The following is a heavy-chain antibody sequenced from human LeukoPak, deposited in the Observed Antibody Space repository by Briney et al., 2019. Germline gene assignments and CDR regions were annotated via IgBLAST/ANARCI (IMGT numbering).Heavy chain of an antibody. J-gene: IGHJ4*02. CDR1: GGSFSGYY. CDR3: AREKEWLGGRGYYFDY. Sequence: PSETLSLTCAVYGGSFSGYYWSWTRQPPGKGLEWIGEINHSGSTNYNPSLKSRVTISVDTSKNQFSLKLSSVTAADTAVYYCAREKEWLGGRGYYFDYWGQGTLVTVSS. D-gene: IGHD6-19*01. CDR2: INHSGST. V-gene: IGHV4-34*01.